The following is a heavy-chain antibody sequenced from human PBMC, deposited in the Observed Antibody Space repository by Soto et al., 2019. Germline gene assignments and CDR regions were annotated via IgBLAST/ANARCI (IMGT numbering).Heavy chain of an antibody. D-gene: IGHD5-12*01. CDR2: IYYSGST. J-gene: IGHJ5*02. CDR1: GGSISSYY. Sequence: SETLSLTCTVSGGSISSYYWSWIRQPPGKGLEWIGYIYYSGSTNYNPSLKSRVTISVDTTKNQFSLKLSSVTAADTAVYYCARWMATKKPNWFDPWGQGTLVTVSS. V-gene: IGHV4-59*01. CDR3: ARWMATKKPNWFDP.